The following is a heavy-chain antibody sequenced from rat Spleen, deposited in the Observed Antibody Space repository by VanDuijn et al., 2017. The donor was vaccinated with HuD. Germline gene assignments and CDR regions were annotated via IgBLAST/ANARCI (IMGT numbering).Heavy chain of an antibody. CDR3: ARGGYGSYIYGFFDF. CDR1: GLSLSSNS. V-gene: IGHV2-47*01. CDR2: IWSNGGA. Sequence: QVQLKESGPGLVQPSQTLSLTCTVSGLSLSSNSVSWIRQPPGEGLGWMGIIWSNGGADYNSAFISRLSISRDTSKSQVFLKMNSLQTGDTAMYFCARGGYGSYIYGFFDFWGPGTMVTVSS. D-gene: IGHD1-3*01. J-gene: IGHJ1*01.